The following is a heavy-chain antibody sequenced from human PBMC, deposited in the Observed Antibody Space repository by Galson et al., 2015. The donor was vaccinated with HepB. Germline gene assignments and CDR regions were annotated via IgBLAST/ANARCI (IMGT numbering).Heavy chain of an antibody. J-gene: IGHJ3*02. CDR3: ARGVRSAVVAAHDAFDI. D-gene: IGHD2-15*01. CDR1: GYSFTSYW. V-gene: IGHV5-51*01. CDR2: IYPGDSDT. Sequence: QSGAEVKKPGESLKISCKGSGYSFTSYWIGWVRQMPGKGLEWMGIIYPGDSDTRYSPSFQGQVTISADKSISTAYLQWSSLKASDTAMYYCARGVRSAVVAAHDAFDIWGQGTMVTVSS.